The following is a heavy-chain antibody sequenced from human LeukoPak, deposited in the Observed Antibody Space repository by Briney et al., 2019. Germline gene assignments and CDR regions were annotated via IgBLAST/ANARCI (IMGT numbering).Heavy chain of an antibody. V-gene: IGHV3-30*18. CDR1: GFTFSSYG. D-gene: IGHD1-7*01. CDR2: ILYDGSNK. CDR3: AKVRVVFNWNYAYYFDD. J-gene: IGHJ4*02. Sequence: GRSLRLSCAASGFTFSSYGMHWVRQAPGKGLEWVAVILYDGSNKYYADSVKGRFTISRDNSKNTLFLQMNSLRAEDTAVYYCAKVRVVFNWNYAYYFDDWGQGTLVTVSS.